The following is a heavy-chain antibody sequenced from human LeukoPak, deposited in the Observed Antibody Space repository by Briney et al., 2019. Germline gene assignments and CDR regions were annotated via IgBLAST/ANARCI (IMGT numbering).Heavy chain of an antibody. CDR1: GGSFSGYY. V-gene: IGHV4-34*01. CDR3: ARGGMGLRFLEWLFNGMDV. J-gene: IGHJ6*02. CDR2: INHSGST. Sequence: SETLSLTCAVYGGSFSGYYWSWIRQPPGKGLEWIGEINHSGSTNYNPSLKSRVTISVDTSKNQFSLKLSSVTAADTAVYYCARGGMGLRFLEWLFNGMDVWGRGTTVTVSS. D-gene: IGHD3-3*01.